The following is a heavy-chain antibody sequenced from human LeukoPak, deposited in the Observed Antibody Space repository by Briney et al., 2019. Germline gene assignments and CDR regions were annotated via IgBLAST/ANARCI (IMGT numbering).Heavy chain of an antibody. D-gene: IGHD3-10*01. CDR3: ARDLELYGSGSAYYMDV. Sequence: GGSLRLSCEASGFLFSTYAMSWVRQAPGKGLDWVSAIGGSVGGAYYADSVKGRFTISRDNSKNTLYLQMNSLRAEDTAVYYCARDLELYGSGSAYYMDVWGKGTTVTVSS. J-gene: IGHJ6*03. CDR1: GFLFSTYA. CDR2: IGGSVGGA. V-gene: IGHV3-23*01.